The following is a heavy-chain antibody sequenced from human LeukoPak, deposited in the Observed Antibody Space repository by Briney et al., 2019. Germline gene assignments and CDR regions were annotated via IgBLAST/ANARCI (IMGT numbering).Heavy chain of an antibody. J-gene: IGHJ4*02. V-gene: IGHV3-53*01. Sequence: PGGSLRLSCAASGFSIRSNYMSWVRQAPGKGLEWVSIVYASGNTYYSDSVKGRFTISRDNSKNTLYLQMNSLRAEDTAVYYCAKNKLRGWYGSYYFDYWGQGTLVTVSS. CDR2: VYASGNT. CDR1: GFSIRSNY. D-gene: IGHD6-19*01. CDR3: AKNKLRGWYGSYYFDY.